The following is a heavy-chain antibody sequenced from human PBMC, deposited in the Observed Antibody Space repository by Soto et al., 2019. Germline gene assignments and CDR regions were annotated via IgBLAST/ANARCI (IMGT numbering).Heavy chain of an antibody. CDR1: GFTFSSYS. J-gene: IGHJ4*02. CDR3: AREGCSGGSCYHDY. D-gene: IGHD2-15*01. Sequence: GGSLRLSCAASGFTFSSYSMNWVRQAPGKGLEWVSYISSSSSTIYYADSVKGRFTISRDNAKNSLYLQMNSLRAEDTAVYYCAREGCSGGSCYHDYWGQGTLVTVSS. CDR2: ISSSSSTI. V-gene: IGHV3-48*01.